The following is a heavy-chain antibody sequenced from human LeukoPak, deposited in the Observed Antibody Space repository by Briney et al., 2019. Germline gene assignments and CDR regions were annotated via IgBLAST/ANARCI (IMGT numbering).Heavy chain of an antibody. CDR3: AKDMTRILNGDLIDY. CDR2: ISWDGGST. D-gene: IGHD2-21*02. V-gene: IGHV3-43*01. Sequence: PGGSLRLSCAASGFTFDDYTMHWVRQAPGKGLEWVSIISWDGGSTYYADSVKGRFTMSRDNSKNSLYLQMNSLRTEDTALYYCAKDMTRILNGDLIDYWGQGTLVTVSS. CDR1: GFTFDDYT. J-gene: IGHJ4*02.